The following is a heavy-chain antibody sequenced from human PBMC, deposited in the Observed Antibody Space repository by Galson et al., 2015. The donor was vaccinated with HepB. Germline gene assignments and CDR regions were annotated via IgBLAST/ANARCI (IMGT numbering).Heavy chain of an antibody. CDR2: IIPIFGTT. CDR1: GGTFSSYV. CDR3: ARAVGGGQLVTDY. D-gene: IGHD6-6*01. J-gene: IGHJ4*02. Sequence: SVKVSCKASGGTFSSYVVTWVRQAPGQGLEWMGRIIPIFGTTVYAQKFQGRVTITADISTSTAYMELSSLGSEDTAVYYCARAVGGGQLVTDYWGQGTLVTVSS. V-gene: IGHV1-69*06.